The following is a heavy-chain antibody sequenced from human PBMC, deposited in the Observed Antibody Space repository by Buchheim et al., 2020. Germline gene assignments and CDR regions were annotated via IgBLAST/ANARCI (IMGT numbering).Heavy chain of an antibody. Sequence: VQLVESGGGLVQSGGSLRLSCAASGFTFSSYGMHWVRQAPGKGLEWVAVISYDGSNKYYADSVKGRFTISRDNSKNTLYLQMNSLRAEDTAVYYCAKVPAAYYYYYYYMDVWGKGTT. CDR3: AKVPAAYYYYYYYMDV. CDR2: ISYDGSNK. CDR1: GFTFSSYG. J-gene: IGHJ6*03. V-gene: IGHV3-30*18. D-gene: IGHD2-2*01.